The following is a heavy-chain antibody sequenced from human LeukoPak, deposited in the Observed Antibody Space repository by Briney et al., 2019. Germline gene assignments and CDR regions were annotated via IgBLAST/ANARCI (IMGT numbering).Heavy chain of an antibody. D-gene: IGHD3-10*01. V-gene: IGHV3-48*01. CDR3: ARSAVRGVACDY. Sequence: GGSLRLSCTASGFTFSGFSMHWVRQAPGKGLEWLSYISTSSRSTYYADSVKGRFTISRDNAKNTLFLDMHSLRPGDSAVYYCARSAVRGVACDYWGQGALLTVSS. J-gene: IGHJ4*02. CDR1: GFTFSGFS. CDR2: ISTSSRST.